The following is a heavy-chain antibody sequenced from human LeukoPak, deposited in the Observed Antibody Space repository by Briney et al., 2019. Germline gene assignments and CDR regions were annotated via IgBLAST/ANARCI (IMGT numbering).Heavy chain of an antibody. CDR1: GYSISSDYY. Sequence: PSETLSLTCAVSGYSISSDYYWGWIRQAPGKGLEWIGSIYHGGSTYYNPSLKSRVTISLDTSKKQFSLKLSSVTAADTAVYYCARIRGGSFYYYYYIDVWGKGTTVTVSS. D-gene: IGHD2-15*01. V-gene: IGHV4-38-2*01. CDR2: IYHGGST. J-gene: IGHJ6*03. CDR3: ARIRGGSFYYYYYIDV.